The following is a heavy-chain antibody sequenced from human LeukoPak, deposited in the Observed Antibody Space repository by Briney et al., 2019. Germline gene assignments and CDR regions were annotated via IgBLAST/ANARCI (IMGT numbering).Heavy chain of an antibody. V-gene: IGHV4-59*01. CDR3: ARYTITIFGVVMDAFDI. D-gene: IGHD3-3*01. J-gene: IGHJ3*02. CDR1: GGSISSYY. Sequence: SETLSLTCTVSGGSISSYYWSWIRQPPGKGLEWIGYIYYSGSTNYNPSLKSRVTISVDTSKNQFSLKLSSVTAADTAVYYCARYTITIFGVVMDAFDIWGQGTMVTVSS. CDR2: IYYSGST.